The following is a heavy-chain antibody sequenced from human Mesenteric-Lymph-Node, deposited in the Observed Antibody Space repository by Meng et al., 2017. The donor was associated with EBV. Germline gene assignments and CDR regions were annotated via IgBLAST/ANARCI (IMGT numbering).Heavy chain of an antibody. V-gene: IGHV1-3*01. CDR3: ARWGGEVSGHDYGLDN. J-gene: IGHJ4*02. CDR1: GYCFSSYS. Sequence: QVQLVQSEVEVKKPGASVKVSCXAAGYCFSSYSINWVRQALGQRLEWMGWINAGNSNTKYSQKFQDRVTITRDTSASKVYMEMSSLRSEDTAVYYCARWGGEVSGHDYGLDNWGQGTLVTVSS. CDR2: INAGNSNT. D-gene: IGHD5-12*01.